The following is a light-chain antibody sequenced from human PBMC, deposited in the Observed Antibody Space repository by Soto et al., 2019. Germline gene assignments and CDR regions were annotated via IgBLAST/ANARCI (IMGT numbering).Light chain of an antibody. CDR1: ITDIGAYNY. CDR3: QAYDYSLTASV. Sequence: QSALTQPASVSGSPGQSITISCTGTITDIGAYNYVSWYQQHPGKAPKLLIYGVSSRPSGVSNRFSGSKSGTSASLAITGLQAEDEADYYCQAYDYSLTASVFGGGTKLTVL. J-gene: IGLJ3*02. CDR2: GVS. V-gene: IGLV2-14*01.